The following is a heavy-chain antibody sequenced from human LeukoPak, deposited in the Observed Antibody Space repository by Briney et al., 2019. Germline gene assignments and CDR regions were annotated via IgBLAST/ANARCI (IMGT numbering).Heavy chain of an antibody. CDR3: AKSPWVGSSGYYDY. CDR1: GFTFSSYA. Sequence: GGSLRLSCAASGFTFSSYAMSWVRQAPGKGLEWVSAISGSGGSTYYAGSVKGRFTISGDNSKNTLYLQMNSLRAEDTAVYYCAKSPWVGSSGYYDYWGQGTLVTVSS. V-gene: IGHV3-23*01. CDR2: ISGSGGST. D-gene: IGHD3-22*01. J-gene: IGHJ4*02.